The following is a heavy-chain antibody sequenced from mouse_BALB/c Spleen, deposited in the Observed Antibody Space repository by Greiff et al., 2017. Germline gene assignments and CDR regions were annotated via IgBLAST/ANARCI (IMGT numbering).Heavy chain of an antibody. CDR3: AKNYYGRGAMDY. D-gene: IGHD1-1*01. CDR1: GFTFSSYG. CDR2: ISSGGSYT. J-gene: IGHJ4*01. V-gene: IGHV5-6*01. Sequence: EVKLVESGGDLVKPGGSLKLSCAASGFTFSSYGMSWVRQTPDKRLEWVATISSGGSYTYYPDSVKGRFTISKDNAKNTLYLQMSSLKSEDTAMYYCAKNYYGRGAMDYWGQGTSVTVSS.